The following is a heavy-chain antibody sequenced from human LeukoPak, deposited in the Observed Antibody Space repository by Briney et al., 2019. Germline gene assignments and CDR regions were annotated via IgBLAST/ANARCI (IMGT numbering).Heavy chain of an antibody. CDR1: GGSISSYY. CDR3: ARDRAARDFDY. CDR2: IYYSGST. Sequence: SETLSLTCTVSGGSISSYYWSWIRQPPGKGLEWIGYIYYSGSTNYNPSLKSRVTISVDTSKNQFSLKLSSVTAADTAVYYCARDRAARDFDYWGQGTLVTVSS. D-gene: IGHD3-10*01. V-gene: IGHV4-59*01. J-gene: IGHJ4*02.